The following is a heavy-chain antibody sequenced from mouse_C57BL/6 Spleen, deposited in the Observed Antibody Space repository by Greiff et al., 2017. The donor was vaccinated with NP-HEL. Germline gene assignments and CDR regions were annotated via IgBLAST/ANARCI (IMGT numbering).Heavy chain of an antibody. D-gene: IGHD2-4*01. CDR1: GYTFTDYY. CDR3: AIGDYDPSWFAY. Sequence: QVQLQQSGAELVRPGASVKLSCKASGYTFTDYYINWVKQRPGQGLEWIARIYPGSGNTYYNEKFKGKATLTAEKSSSTAYMQLSSLTSEDSAVYFCAIGDYDPSWFAYWGQGTLVTVSA. CDR2: IYPGSGNT. J-gene: IGHJ3*01. V-gene: IGHV1-76*01.